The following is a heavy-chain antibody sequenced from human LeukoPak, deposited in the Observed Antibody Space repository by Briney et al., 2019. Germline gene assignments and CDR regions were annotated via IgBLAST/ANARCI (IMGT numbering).Heavy chain of an antibody. Sequence: SETLSLTCTVSGGSISSYYWSWIRQPAGKGLEWIGRIYTSGSTNYNPSLKSRVTMSVDTSKNQFSLKLSSVTAADTAVYYCARDSSSMGFYYYYYMDVWGKGTAVTVSS. CDR3: ARDSSSMGFYYYYYMDV. V-gene: IGHV4-4*07. D-gene: IGHD6-6*01. CDR1: GGSISSYY. CDR2: IYTSGST. J-gene: IGHJ6*03.